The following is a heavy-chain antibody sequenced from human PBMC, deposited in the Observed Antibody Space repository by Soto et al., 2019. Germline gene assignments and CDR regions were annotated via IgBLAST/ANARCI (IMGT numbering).Heavy chain of an antibody. CDR3: VRDVNWGFDC. CDR2: FSSGSSII. V-gene: IGHV3-48*02. CDR1: GFTFSSYS. Sequence: GGTLTTSCAAPGFTFSSYSINYLRQAPGKGLEWVSCFSSGSSIIYYAGSVKGRCTISRDNAKTSLYLQMNSLRDEDSAVYYCVRDVNWGFDCWGQGTPVTVSS. J-gene: IGHJ4*02. D-gene: IGHD3-16*01.